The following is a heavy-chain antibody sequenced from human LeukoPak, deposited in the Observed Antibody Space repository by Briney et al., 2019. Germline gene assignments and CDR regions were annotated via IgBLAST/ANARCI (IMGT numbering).Heavy chain of an antibody. CDR2: ISAYNGNT. D-gene: IGHD5-12*01. J-gene: IGHJ3*02. Sequence: ASVKVSCKASGYTFTTYGNSWVRQAPGQGLEWMGWISAYNGNTNYAQKLQGRVTMTTDTSTSTAYMELRSLRSDDTAVYYCARERSSGGYDAFDIWGQGTMVTVSS. V-gene: IGHV1-18*01. CDR3: ARERSSGGYDAFDI. CDR1: GYTFTTYG.